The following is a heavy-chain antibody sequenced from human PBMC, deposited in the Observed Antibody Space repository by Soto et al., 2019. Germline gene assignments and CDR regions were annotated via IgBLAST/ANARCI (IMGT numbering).Heavy chain of an antibody. V-gene: IGHV4-59*01. CDR2: IFDSCSI. J-gene: IGHJ4*02. D-gene: IGHD4-17*01. CDR1: GGSISNYY. Sequence: SGPLLLNCTVSGGSISNYYWNWIRQPPGRGLEWIGHIFDSCSINYNPALKTRVTISVDTFKSQFSLKLSSVTAVDAAVYYFAKDSRYNYGDYYFDYWGQGTLVTVSS. CDR3: AKDSRYNYGDYYFDY.